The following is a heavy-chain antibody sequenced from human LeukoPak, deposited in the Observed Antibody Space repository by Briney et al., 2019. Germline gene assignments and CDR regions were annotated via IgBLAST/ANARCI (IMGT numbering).Heavy chain of an antibody. D-gene: IGHD1-20*01. CDR2: IRPDGSDK. V-gene: IGHV3-7*01. CDR1: GFTFSNYW. J-gene: IGHJ5*02. CDR3: GRWGITAALDR. Sequence: GGSLRLSCAASGFTFSNYWMAWVRQAPGKGLEWVANIRPDGSDKFHVDSVRGRFTISRDNDQNSLSLQMNSLRAEDSGVYYCGRWGITAALDRWGQGTLVTVSS.